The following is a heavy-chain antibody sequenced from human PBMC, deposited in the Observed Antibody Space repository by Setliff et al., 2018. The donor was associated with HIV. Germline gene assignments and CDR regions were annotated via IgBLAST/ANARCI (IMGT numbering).Heavy chain of an antibody. CDR1: GFNVNTNY. CDR3: ARSPGMFDY. Sequence: GGSLRLSCSASGFNVNTNYMSWVRQAPGQGLEWVSVIYSGGSTYHADSVKGRFTISRDNSKNTVYLQMPSLRAEDTAVYYCARSPGMFDYWGQGTPVTVSS. V-gene: IGHV3-53*01. CDR2: IYSGGST. J-gene: IGHJ4*02. D-gene: IGHD1-1*01.